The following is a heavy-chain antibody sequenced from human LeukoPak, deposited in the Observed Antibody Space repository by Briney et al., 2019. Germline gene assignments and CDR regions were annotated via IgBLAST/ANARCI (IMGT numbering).Heavy chain of an antibody. D-gene: IGHD2-21*01. CDR2: ISAYNGNT. Sequence: EWMGWISAYNGNTNYAQKLQGRVTMTTDTSTSTAYMELRSLRSDDTAVYYCARVVSGWFDPWGQGTLVTVSS. J-gene: IGHJ5*02. V-gene: IGHV1-18*01. CDR3: ARVVSGWFDP.